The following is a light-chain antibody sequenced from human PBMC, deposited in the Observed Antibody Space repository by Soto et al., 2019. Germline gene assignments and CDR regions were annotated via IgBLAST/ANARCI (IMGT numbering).Light chain of an antibody. CDR2: GAS. CDR3: QQYGGSPRT. CDR1: QSIGGNF. Sequence: EIVLTQSPGTPSLSPGEAATLSCRASQSIGGNFLAWYQQRRGQAPRLLIHGASNRATGIPDRFSGSGSGTDFTLTITRLEPEDFAVYYCQQYGGSPRTFGQGTKVDI. V-gene: IGKV3-20*01. J-gene: IGKJ1*01.